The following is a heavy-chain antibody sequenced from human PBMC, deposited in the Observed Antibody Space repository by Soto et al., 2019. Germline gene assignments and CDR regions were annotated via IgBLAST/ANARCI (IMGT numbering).Heavy chain of an antibody. CDR2: ISGSGKTI. Sequence: QVQLVESGGGLVKPGGSRRLSCEASGFTFSNYYMTWIRQAPGKGLEGISFISGSGKTIHFADSLEGRFTISRDNAKTSVYLEMNSLRAEDTAVYYCARDAGYSSSLYFSWFDPWGPGTLVTVSS. D-gene: IGHD6-13*01. V-gene: IGHV3-11*01. J-gene: IGHJ5*02. CDR3: ARDAGYSSSLYFSWFDP. CDR1: GFTFSNYY.